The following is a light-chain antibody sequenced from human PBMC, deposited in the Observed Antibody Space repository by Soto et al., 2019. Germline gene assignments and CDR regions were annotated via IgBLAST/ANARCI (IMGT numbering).Light chain of an antibody. CDR1: SSNIGKNY. V-gene: IGLV1-51*01. CDR3: GTWDSSLSAVI. J-gene: IGLJ2*01. CDR2: DNN. Sequence: QTVVTQPPSVSAAPGQTVTISCSGSSSNIGKNYVSWYQQLPGTAPKLLIYDNNKRPSGIPDRFSGSKSGTSATLGITGLQTGDEADYYCGTWDSSLSAVIIGGGTQLTVL.